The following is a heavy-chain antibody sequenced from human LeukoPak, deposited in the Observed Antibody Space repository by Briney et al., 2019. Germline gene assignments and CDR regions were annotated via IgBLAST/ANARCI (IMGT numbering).Heavy chain of an antibody. D-gene: IGHD3-22*01. CDR1: GYTFTSYD. CDR3: ARAPFYYYDSSGYYYADYYYYYGMDV. CDR2: MNPNSGNT. Sequence: ASVKVSCKASGYTFTSYDINWVRQATGQGLEWMGWMNPNSGNTGYAQKFQGRVTMTRNTSISTAYMELSSLRSEDTAVYYCARAPFYYYDSSGYYYADYYYYYGMDVWGQGTTVTVSS. J-gene: IGHJ6*02. V-gene: IGHV1-8*01.